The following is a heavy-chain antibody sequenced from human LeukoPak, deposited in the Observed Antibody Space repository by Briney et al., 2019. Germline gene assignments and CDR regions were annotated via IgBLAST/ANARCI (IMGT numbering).Heavy chain of an antibody. D-gene: IGHD2-15*01. CDR3: ARGGSCSGGSCSFPHFDY. CDR2: VYPNNGGT. CDR1: GYTFTGYY. Sequence: ASVKVSCEASGYTFTGYYIYWLRQAPGQGLKWMGWVYPNNGGTNYAQDFQGRVTMTRDTSISTAYMELSRLRSDDTAVYYCARGGSCSGGSCSFPHFDYWGQGTLVTVSS. J-gene: IGHJ4*02. V-gene: IGHV1-2*02.